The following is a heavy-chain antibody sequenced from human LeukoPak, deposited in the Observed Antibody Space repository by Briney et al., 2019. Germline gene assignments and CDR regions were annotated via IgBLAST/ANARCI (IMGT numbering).Heavy chain of an antibody. J-gene: IGHJ4*02. CDR2: ISAYNGNT. CDR1: GYTFTSYG. CDR3: ARHPMIVVVFDY. V-gene: IGHV1-18*01. D-gene: IGHD3-22*01. Sequence: ASVKVSCKASGYTFTSYGISWVRQAPRQGLEWMGWISAYNGNTNYAQKLQGRVTMTTDTSTSTAYMELRSLRSDDTAVYYCARHPMIVVVFDYWGQGTLVTVSS.